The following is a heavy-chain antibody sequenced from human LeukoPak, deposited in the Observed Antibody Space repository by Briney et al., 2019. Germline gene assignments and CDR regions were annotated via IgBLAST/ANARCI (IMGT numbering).Heavy chain of an antibody. Sequence: PGGSLRPSCAASGFTFSGSWMSWVRQAPGKGLEWVASIKRDESAIFYLASVKGRFTISRDNARNLLFLQMNTLRAEDTAVYYCAKLLGDATTYDYWGQGTLVTVSS. CDR2: IKRDESAI. J-gene: IGHJ4*02. CDR1: GFTFSGSW. CDR3: AKLLGDATTYDY. V-gene: IGHV3-7*01. D-gene: IGHD1-1*01.